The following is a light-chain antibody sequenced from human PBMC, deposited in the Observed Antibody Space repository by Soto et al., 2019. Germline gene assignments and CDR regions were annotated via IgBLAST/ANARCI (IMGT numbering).Light chain of an antibody. CDR1: QGIRSY. CDR3: LQDYDYSWT. CDR2: AAS. J-gene: IGKJ1*01. V-gene: IGKV1-6*01. Sequence: AIQMTQSPSSLSASLGDRVTITFRASQGIRSYLSWYQQKPGKAPKLLIYAASSLQSGVPSRFSGSGSGTDFTLTISSLQPEDFATYYCLQDYDYSWTFGQGTKVDI.